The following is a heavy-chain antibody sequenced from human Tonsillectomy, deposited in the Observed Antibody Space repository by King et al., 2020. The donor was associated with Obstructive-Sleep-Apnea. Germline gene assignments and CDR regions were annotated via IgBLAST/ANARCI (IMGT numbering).Heavy chain of an antibody. CDR3: ARRRESMVRGVFIDY. D-gene: IGHD3-10*01. CDR2: IYYSGST. Sequence: QLQESGPGLVKPSQTLSLTCTVSGSSISSGGYYWSWIRQHPGKGLEWIGYIYYSGSTYYNPSLKSRVTISVDTSKNQFSLKLSSVTAADTAVYYCARRRESMVRGVFIDYWGQGTLVTVSS. V-gene: IGHV4-31*03. CDR1: GSSISSGGYY. J-gene: IGHJ4*02.